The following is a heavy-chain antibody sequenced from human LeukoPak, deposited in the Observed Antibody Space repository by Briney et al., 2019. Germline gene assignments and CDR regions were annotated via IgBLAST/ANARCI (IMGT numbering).Heavy chain of an antibody. Sequence: ASVKVSCKASGYTFTGYYMHWVRQAPGQGLEWMGWINPNSGGTNYAQKFQGWVTMTRDTSISTAYMELSRLRSDDTAVYYCARDMATVTTSYYYGMDVWGRGTTVTVSS. D-gene: IGHD4-17*01. CDR3: ARDMATVTTSYYYGMDV. V-gene: IGHV1-2*04. CDR1: GYTFTGYY. J-gene: IGHJ6*02. CDR2: INPNSGGT.